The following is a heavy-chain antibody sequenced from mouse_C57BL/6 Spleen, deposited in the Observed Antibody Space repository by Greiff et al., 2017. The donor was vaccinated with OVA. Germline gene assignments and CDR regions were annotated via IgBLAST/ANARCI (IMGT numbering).Heavy chain of an antibody. J-gene: IGHJ3*01. Sequence: QVQLQQSGAELVRPGASVKLSCKASGYTFTDYYINWVKQRPGPGLEWIARIYPGSGNTYYTEKFKGKATLTAEKSSSTAYRQLSSLTAEDSAVDCCARWGDYGYDELAYWGQGTLVTVSA. CDR2: IYPGSGNT. CDR3: ARWGDYGYDELAY. V-gene: IGHV1-76*01. CDR1: GYTFTDYY. D-gene: IGHD2-2*01.